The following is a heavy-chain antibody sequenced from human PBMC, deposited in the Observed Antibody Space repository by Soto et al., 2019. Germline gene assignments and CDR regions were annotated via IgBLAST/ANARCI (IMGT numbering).Heavy chain of an antibody. J-gene: IGHJ4*02. CDR1: GGTFSSYA. CDR3: ARVGYSGGSCYTVPLNY. Sequence: SVKVSCKASGGTFSSYAISWVRQAPGQGLEWMGGIIPIFGTANYAQKFQGRVTITADESTSTAYMELSSLRSEDTAVYYCARVGYSGGSCYTVPLNYWGQGSLANVAS. D-gene: IGHD2-15*01. CDR2: IIPIFGTA. V-gene: IGHV1-69*13.